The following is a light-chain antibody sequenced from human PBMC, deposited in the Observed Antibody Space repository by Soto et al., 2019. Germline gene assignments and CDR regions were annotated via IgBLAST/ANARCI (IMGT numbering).Light chain of an antibody. CDR1: SSNIGSKT. Sequence: QSVLTQPPSASGTPGQRVTISCSGSSSNIGSKTVNWYQQLPGTAPKLLIYSNYQRPSGVPDRFSGSKSGTSASLAISGLQSADEADYYCAAWDASLNGYVLGTGTQLTVL. CDR2: SNY. J-gene: IGLJ1*01. CDR3: AAWDASLNGYV. V-gene: IGLV1-44*01.